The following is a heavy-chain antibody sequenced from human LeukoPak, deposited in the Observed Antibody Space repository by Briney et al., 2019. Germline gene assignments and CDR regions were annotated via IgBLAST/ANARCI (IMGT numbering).Heavy chain of an antibody. CDR2: INPNSGGT. V-gene: IGHV1-2*02. CDR1: GYTFTGYY. J-gene: IGHJ6*02. D-gene: IGHD2-2*01. Sequence: EASVKVSCKASGYTFTGYYMHWVRQAPGQGLEWMGWINPNSGGTNYAQKFQGRVTMTRDTSISTAYMELSGLRSDDTAVYYCASIIPRDIVVVPAATDYYYYGMDVWGQGTTVTVSS. CDR3: ASIIPRDIVVVPAATDYYYYGMDV.